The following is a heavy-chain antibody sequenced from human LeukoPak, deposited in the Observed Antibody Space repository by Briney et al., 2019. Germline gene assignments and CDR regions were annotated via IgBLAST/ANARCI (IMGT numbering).Heavy chain of an antibody. CDR3: ARALVPGSGSYYDWFDP. CDR1: GYTFSNYG. Sequence: EASVKVSCKASGYTFSNYGIHWVRQAPGQRVECLGWISVGNGNTKYSQNFQGRVTINKDTSATQAYMELSNLRPADTAVYYCARALVPGSGSYYDWFDPWGQGTLVTVSS. CDR2: ISVGNGNT. V-gene: IGHV1-3*01. J-gene: IGHJ5*02. D-gene: IGHD3-10*01.